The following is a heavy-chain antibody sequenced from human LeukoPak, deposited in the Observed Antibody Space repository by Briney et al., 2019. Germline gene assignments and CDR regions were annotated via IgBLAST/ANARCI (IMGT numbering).Heavy chain of an antibody. V-gene: IGHV3-74*01. CDR3: ALSSGWYS. Sequence: SGGSLRLSCAASGFTFSSNWMNWVRQVPGKGLVWVSRISSDGSSTKYTDSVKGRFTISRDNAKNTLYRQMNSLRAEDTAGYYSALSSGWYSWGQGTLVTVSS. J-gene: IGHJ4*02. D-gene: IGHD3-22*01. CDR2: ISSDGSST. CDR1: GFTFSSNW.